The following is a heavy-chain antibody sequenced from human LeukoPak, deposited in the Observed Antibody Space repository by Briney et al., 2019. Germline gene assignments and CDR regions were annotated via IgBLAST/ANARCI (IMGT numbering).Heavy chain of an antibody. Sequence: PGGSLSLSCVVSEFTFCFYSMIWVRPAPGRGVVWGSYISTSNDSTYYADSVKGRFTISRDNAKNSLYLQMNSLRVEDTAVYYCARESMVRGFSADWGQGTLVTVSS. J-gene: IGHJ4*02. CDR3: ARESMVRGFSAD. V-gene: IGHV3-48*01. D-gene: IGHD3-10*01. CDR1: EFTFCFYS. CDR2: ISTSNDST.